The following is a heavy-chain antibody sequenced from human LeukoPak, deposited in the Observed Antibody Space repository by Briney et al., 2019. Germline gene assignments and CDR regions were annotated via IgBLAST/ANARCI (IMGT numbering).Heavy chain of an antibody. D-gene: IGHD3-22*01. CDR2: ISGSGGST. J-gene: IGHJ4*02. CDR3: AKDEGIIMIAVVTAFDY. V-gene: IGHV3-23*01. CDR1: GYTFNLFA. Sequence: PGGSLRLSCAASGYTFNLFAMSWVRQAPGKGLEWVSAISGSGGSTYYADSVKGRFTISRDNSKNTLYLQMNSLRAEDTAVYYCAKDEGIIMIAVVTAFDYWGQGTLVTVSS.